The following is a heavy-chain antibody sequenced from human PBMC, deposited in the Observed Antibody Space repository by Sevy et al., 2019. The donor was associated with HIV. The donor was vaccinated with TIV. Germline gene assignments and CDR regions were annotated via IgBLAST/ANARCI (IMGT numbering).Heavy chain of an antibody. CDR1: GFTFSSAW. Sequence: GGSLRLSCTASGFTFSSAWMSWVRQAPGKGLEWVGRIKSEFDGGAIDYAAPVKGRFTISREDSKNTVYLQMNSLKTEDTAVYYCATHAGIAAAGRVFDYWGQGTLVTVSS. J-gene: IGHJ4*02. D-gene: IGHD6-13*01. CDR3: ATHAGIAAAGRVFDY. V-gene: IGHV3-15*01. CDR2: IKSEFDGGAI.